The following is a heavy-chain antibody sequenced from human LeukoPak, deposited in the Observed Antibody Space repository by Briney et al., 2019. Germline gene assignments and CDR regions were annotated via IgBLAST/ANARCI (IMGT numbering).Heavy chain of an antibody. D-gene: IGHD4-17*01. Sequence: GGSLRLSCAASGFTFSDHYMDWVRQAPGKGLEWVGRTRNKANSYTTEYAASVKSRFTISRDDSKNSLYLQMNSLKTEDTAVYYCARAPYGDYGYYFDYWGQGTLVTVSS. CDR2: TRNKANSYTT. CDR3: ARAPYGDYGYYFDY. CDR1: GFTFSDHY. V-gene: IGHV3-72*01. J-gene: IGHJ4*02.